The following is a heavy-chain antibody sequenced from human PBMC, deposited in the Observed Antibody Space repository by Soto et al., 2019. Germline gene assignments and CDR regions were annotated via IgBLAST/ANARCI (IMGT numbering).Heavy chain of an antibody. Sequence: GASVKVSCKVSGYTLTELSIHWVRQAPGKGLEWMGGFDPEDGETIYAQKFQGRVTMTEDTSTDTAYMELSSLRSEDTAVYYCATRFGRGYSSLTLYYYYYYGMDVWGQGTTVTVSS. CDR3: ATRFGRGYSSLTLYYYYYYGMDV. J-gene: IGHJ6*02. CDR2: FDPEDGET. D-gene: IGHD6-6*01. V-gene: IGHV1-24*01. CDR1: GYTLTELS.